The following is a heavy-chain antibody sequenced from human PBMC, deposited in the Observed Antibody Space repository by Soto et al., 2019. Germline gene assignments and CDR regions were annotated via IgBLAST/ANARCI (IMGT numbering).Heavy chain of an antibody. J-gene: IGHJ6*02. CDR3: ASQSEMATINDYYYYGMDV. V-gene: IGHV5-51*01. CDR2: IYPGDSDT. D-gene: IGHD5-12*01. CDR1: GYSFTSYW. Sequence: PGESLKISCKGSGYSFTSYWIGWVRQMPGKGLEWMGIIYPGDSDTRYSPSFQGQVTISADKSISTAYLKWSSLKASDTAMYYCASQSEMATINDYYYYGMDVWGQGTTVTVSS.